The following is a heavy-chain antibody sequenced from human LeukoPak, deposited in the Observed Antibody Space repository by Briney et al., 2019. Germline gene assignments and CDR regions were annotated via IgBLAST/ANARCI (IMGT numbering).Heavy chain of an antibody. CDR2: IKTKTDGGTR. V-gene: IGHV3-15*01. Sequence: GGSLRLSCAASGFTFRNAWMSWVRQAPGKGLEWVGRIKTKTDGGTRDYAAPVKGRFTISRDDSKNTLYVQMSSLKTEDTAVYYCTTLSIAAAGKRLDYWGQGTLVTVSS. J-gene: IGHJ4*02. D-gene: IGHD6-13*01. CDR3: TTLSIAAAGKRLDY. CDR1: GFTFRNAW.